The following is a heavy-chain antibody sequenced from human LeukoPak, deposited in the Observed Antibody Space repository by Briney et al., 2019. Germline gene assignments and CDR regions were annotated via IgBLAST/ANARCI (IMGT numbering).Heavy chain of an antibody. CDR1: GGSISSGDYY. V-gene: IGHV4-30-4*01. J-gene: IGHJ5*01. CDR2: IYYSGST. Sequence: PSETLSLTCTVSGGSISSGDYYWSWIRQPPGKGLEWIGYIYYSGSTYYNPSLKSRVTISVDTSKNQFSLRLTSVTAADTAVYYCARSVPSLDYLFDSWGHGTLVTVSS. D-gene: IGHD4-11*01. CDR3: ARSVPSLDYLFDS.